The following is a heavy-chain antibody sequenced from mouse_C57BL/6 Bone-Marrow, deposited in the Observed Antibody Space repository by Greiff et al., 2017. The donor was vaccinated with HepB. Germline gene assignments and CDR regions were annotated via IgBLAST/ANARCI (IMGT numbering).Heavy chain of an antibody. CDR1: GYTLTSYW. J-gene: IGHJ2*01. D-gene: IGHD1-1*01. V-gene: IGHV1-69*01. CDR3: ARGGTVVARNFDY. CDR2: IDPSDSYT. Sequence: QVQLQQPGAELVMPGASVKLSCKASGYTLTSYWMHWVKQRPGQGLEWIGEIDPSDSYTNYNQKFKGKSTLTVDKSSSTAYMQLSSLTSEDSAVYYCARGGTVVARNFDYWGQGTTLTVSS.